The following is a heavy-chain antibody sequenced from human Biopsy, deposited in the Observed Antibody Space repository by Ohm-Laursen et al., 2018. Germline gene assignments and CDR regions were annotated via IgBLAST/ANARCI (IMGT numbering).Heavy chain of an antibody. Sequence: SVKVSCKASGYTFTDYYVHWVRQAPGHGLEWMGWIDTINGGARYAQKFQGRVTMTRDTSISTAYMELSRLTSEDTAVYYCARERDPWGQGTLVTVSS. CDR2: IDTINGGA. CDR1: GYTFTDYY. CDR3: ARERDP. V-gene: IGHV1-2*02. J-gene: IGHJ5*02.